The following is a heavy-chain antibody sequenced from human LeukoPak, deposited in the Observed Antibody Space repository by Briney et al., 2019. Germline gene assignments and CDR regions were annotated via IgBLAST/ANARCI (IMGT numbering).Heavy chain of an antibody. V-gene: IGHV1-8*01. Sequence: GASVKVSCKASGYTFTSSDINWVRQATGQGLEWMGWMNPNSGNTGYARKFQGRVTMTRNTSISTAYMELSSLRSEDTAVYYCARGPMVRGVTEHIAWGQGTLVTVSS. CDR3: ARGPMVRGVTEHIA. CDR1: GYTFTSSD. D-gene: IGHD3-10*01. J-gene: IGHJ5*02. CDR2: MNPNSGNT.